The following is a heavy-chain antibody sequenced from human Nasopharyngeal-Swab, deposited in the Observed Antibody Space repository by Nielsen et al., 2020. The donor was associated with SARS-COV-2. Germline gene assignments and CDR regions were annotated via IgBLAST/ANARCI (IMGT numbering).Heavy chain of an antibody. D-gene: IGHD3-22*01. J-gene: IGHJ4*02. CDR2: IWYDGSNK. Sequence: GASLQISCAASGFTFSSYGMHWVRQAPGKGLEWVAVIWYDGSNKYYADSVKGRFTISRDNSKNTLYLQMNSLRAEDTAVYYCARDLDGPYYYDSSGFPDYWGQGTLVTVSS. CDR1: GFTFSSYG. V-gene: IGHV3-33*08. CDR3: ARDLDGPYYYDSSGFPDY.